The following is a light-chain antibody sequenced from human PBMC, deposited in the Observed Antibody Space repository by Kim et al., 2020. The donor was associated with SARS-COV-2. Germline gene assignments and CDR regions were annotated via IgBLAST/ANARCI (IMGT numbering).Light chain of an antibody. J-gene: IGLJ2*01. CDR1: NLGDKY. Sequence: SVSPGQTATITCSGDNLGDKYVCWYQQKPGRSPVVVISQDSNRPSGIPERFSGSNSGNTATLTISGTQALDEADYYCQAWDTTYVIFGGGTQLTVL. V-gene: IGLV3-1*01. CDR3: QAWDTTYVI. CDR2: QDS.